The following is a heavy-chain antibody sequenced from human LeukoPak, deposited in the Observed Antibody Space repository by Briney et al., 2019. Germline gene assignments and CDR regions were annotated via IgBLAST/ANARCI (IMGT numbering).Heavy chain of an antibody. J-gene: IGHJ6*02. CDR1: GGSIRTYF. CDR2: LYTSGST. V-gene: IGHV4-4*07. D-gene: IGHD3-22*01. Sequence: TXSXTCXVXGGSIRTYFWSWIRQPAGKGLEWIGRLYTSGSTNYNASLKRRLTMSADTSNNQFSLNLTSVTAADTAIYYCARDRVDSSGYYYYYGIDVWGQGTAVTVSS. CDR3: ARDRVDSSGYYYYYGIDV.